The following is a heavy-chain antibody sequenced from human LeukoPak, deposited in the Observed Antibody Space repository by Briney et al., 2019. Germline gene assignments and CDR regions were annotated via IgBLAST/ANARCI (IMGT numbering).Heavy chain of an antibody. CDR2: INPHSGGT. D-gene: IGHD2-2*01. CDR1: GYSFTAYY. Sequence: ASVKVSCKASGYSFTAYYMHWVRQAPGQGLEWMGWINPHSGGTNYAQKFQGGVTMTRDTSITTAYMELSSLRSDDTAVYYCARDVGEYCSSTNCYASHYWGQGTLVTVSS. J-gene: IGHJ4*02. V-gene: IGHV1-2*02. CDR3: ARDVGEYCSSTNCYASHY.